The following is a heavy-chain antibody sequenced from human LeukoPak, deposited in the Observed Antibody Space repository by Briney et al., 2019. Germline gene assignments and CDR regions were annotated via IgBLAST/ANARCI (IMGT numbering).Heavy chain of an antibody. D-gene: IGHD3-22*01. CDR1: GASISSYY. CDR3: TRIRDSSGYYLGAFDF. V-gene: IGHV4-4*07. Sequence: KPSETLSLTCTVSGASISSYYWSWIRQPAGKGQEWIGRISDNASTNYNPSLKSRVTMSVDTSTDQFSLKLSSVTAADTAVYYCTRIRDSSGYYLGAFDFWGQGTMVTVSS. CDR2: ISDNAST. J-gene: IGHJ3*01.